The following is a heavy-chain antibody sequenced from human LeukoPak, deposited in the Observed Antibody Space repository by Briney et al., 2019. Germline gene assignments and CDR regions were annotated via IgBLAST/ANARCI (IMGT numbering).Heavy chain of an antibody. Sequence: SETLSLTCTVSGGSISSHYWSWIRQPPGKGLEWIGYIYSSGSTTYNPSLKSRVTISVDTSKNQFSLQLTSVTAADTAVYFCARGGTPGYSSGRIDYWGQGTLVTVSS. J-gene: IGHJ4*02. CDR1: GGSISSHY. CDR3: ARGGTPGYSSGRIDY. V-gene: IGHV4-59*08. CDR2: IYSSGST. D-gene: IGHD6-19*01.